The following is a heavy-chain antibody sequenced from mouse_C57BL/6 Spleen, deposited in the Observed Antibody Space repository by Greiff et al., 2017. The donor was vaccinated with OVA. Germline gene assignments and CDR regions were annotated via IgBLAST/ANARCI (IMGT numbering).Heavy chain of an antibody. CDR3: ARWGTTVVATNWYFDV. CDR2: IDPSDSET. J-gene: IGHJ1*03. V-gene: IGHV1-52*01. Sequence: VQLQQPGAELVRPGSSVKLSCKASGYTFTSYWMHWVKQRPIQGLEWIGNIDPSDSETHYNQKFKDKATLTVDKSSSTAYMQLSSLTSEDSAVYYCARWGTTVVATNWYFDVWGTGTTVTVSS. CDR1: GYTFTSYW. D-gene: IGHD1-1*01.